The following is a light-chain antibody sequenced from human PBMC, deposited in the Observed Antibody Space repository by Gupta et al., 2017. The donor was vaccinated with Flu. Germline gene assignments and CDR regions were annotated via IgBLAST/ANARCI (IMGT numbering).Light chain of an antibody. CDR2: LGS. CDR1: QSLLHSNGYNY. J-gene: IGKJ3*01. CDR3: RQAVPTFFT. Sequence: DIVMTQSPLSLPVTPGEPASISCRSSQSLLHSNGYNYLDWYLQKPGQSPQLLIYLGSNRSSGVPDRFSGSGSGTDFTLKISRVEAEDVGVYYCRQAVPTFFTFGHGTKVDIK. V-gene: IGKV2-28*01.